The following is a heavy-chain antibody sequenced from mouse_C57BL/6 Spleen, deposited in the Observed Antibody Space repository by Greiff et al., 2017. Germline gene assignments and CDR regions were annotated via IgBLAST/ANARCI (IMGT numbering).Heavy chain of an antibody. CDR2: IDPNRGGT. Sequence: QVQLQQPGAELVKPGASVKLSCKASGYTFTSYWMHWVKQRPGRGLEWIGRIDPNRGGTKYNEKFKSKATLTVDKPTSTAYMQLSSLTSADSAVYYCARQRYGNYVGDYWGQGTTLTVSS. CDR1: GYTFTSYW. V-gene: IGHV1-72*01. D-gene: IGHD2-10*02. CDR3: ARQRYGNYVGDY. J-gene: IGHJ2*01.